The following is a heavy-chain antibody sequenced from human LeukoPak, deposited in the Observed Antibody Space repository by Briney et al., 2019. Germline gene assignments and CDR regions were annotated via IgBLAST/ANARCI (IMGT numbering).Heavy chain of an antibody. CDR2: ISDNGGNT. J-gene: IGHJ4*02. Sequence: GGSLRLSCAASGFIFSTSGMTWVRQAPGKGLGWVSTISDNGGNTYYPDSVRGRFTISRDNAKNSLYLQMNSLRAEDTAVYYCARDPDYSYGYDYWGQGTLVTVSS. CDR1: GFIFSTSG. CDR3: ARDPDYSYGYDY. V-gene: IGHV3-21*01. D-gene: IGHD5-18*01.